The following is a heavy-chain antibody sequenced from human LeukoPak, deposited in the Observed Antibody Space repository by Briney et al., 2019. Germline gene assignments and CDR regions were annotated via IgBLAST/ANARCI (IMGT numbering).Heavy chain of an antibody. CDR3: TASGIASDAFDV. CDR1: GFTLGVST. J-gene: IGHJ3*01. V-gene: IGHV3-73*01. Sequence: GGSLRLSCAASGFTLGVSTMHWVRQASGKGLEWVGRIRTKANTYSTAYSASVKGRFTISRDDSKNTAYLQMNSLKTEDTAVYYCTASGIASDAFDVWGQGTMVTVSS. D-gene: IGHD2-21*01. CDR2: IRTKANTYST.